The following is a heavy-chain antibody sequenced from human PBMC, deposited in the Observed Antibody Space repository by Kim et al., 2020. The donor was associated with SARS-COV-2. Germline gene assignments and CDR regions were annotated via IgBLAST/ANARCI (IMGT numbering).Heavy chain of an antibody. CDR2: IYYSGST. Sequence: SETLSLTCTVSGGSISSYYWSWIRQPPGKGLEWIGYIYYSGSTNYNPSLKSRVTISVDTYKNQFSLKLSSVTAGDKAGDYYGKGEWYTPKALDIWGQGT. D-gene: IGHD2-8*01. V-gene: IGHV4-59*01. CDR3: GKGEWYTPKALDI. CDR1: GGSISSYY. J-gene: IGHJ3*02.